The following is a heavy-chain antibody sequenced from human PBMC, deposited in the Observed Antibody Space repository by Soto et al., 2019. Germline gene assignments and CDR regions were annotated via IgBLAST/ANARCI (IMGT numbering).Heavy chain of an antibody. CDR3: ARGVGGYEHLWYFDY. CDR2: IYRGGIT. V-gene: IGHV3-53*01. Sequence: PGGSLRLSCAASGFTFDIYWMSWVRQAPGKGLEWVSVIYRGGITFYADSVKGRFTISRDNSKNTLYLQMNSLRAEDTAVYYCARGVGGYEHLWYFDYWGQGTLVTVSS. CDR1: GFTFDIYW. J-gene: IGHJ4*02. D-gene: IGHD5-12*01.